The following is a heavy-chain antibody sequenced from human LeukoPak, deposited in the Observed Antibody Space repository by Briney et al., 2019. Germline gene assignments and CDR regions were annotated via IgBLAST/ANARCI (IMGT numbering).Heavy chain of an antibody. D-gene: IGHD6-13*01. CDR3: ARGYSSSWYKGAFDI. J-gene: IGHJ3*02. V-gene: IGHV3-21*01. Sequence: GGSLRLSCAASGFTFSSYSMNWVRQAPGKGLEWVSSISSSSSYIYYADSVKGRFTISRGNAKNSLYLQMNSLRAEDTAVYYCARGYSSSWYKGAFDIWGQGTMVTVSS. CDR2: ISSSSSYI. CDR1: GFTFSSYS.